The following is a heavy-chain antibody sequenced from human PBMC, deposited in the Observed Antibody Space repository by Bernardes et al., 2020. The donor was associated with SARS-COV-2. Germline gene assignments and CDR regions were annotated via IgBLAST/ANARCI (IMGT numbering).Heavy chain of an antibody. Sequence: SETLSLTCTVSGGSISSYNWGWSRQSPGKGLEWIGHIYYSGNTNYNPSLESRVTISIDTSKNQFSLKLSSVTAADTAVYFCARWYDSSVYSWLDPWGQGTLVTVSS. D-gene: IGHD3-22*01. J-gene: IGHJ5*02. V-gene: IGHV4-59*01. CDR1: GGSISSYN. CDR2: IYYSGNT. CDR3: ARWYDSSVYSWLDP.